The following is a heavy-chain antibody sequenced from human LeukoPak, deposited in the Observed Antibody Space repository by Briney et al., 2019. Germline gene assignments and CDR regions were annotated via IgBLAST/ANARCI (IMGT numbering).Heavy chain of an antibody. CDR1: GGSISSGGYY. CDR3: ARRDDSDAFDI. D-gene: IGHD5-24*01. J-gene: IGHJ3*02. Sequence: SETLSLTCTVSGGSISSGGYYWSWIRQHPGKGLEWIAYFYYSGSTYYNPSLKSRVTISVDTSKNQFSLKLSSVTAADTAVYYCARRDDSDAFDIWGQGTMVTVSS. CDR2: FYYSGST. V-gene: IGHV4-31*03.